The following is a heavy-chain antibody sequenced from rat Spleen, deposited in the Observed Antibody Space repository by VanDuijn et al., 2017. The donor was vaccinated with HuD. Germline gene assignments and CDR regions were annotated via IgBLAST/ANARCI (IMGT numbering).Heavy chain of an antibody. CDR2: ISTGGGNT. V-gene: IGHV5-25*01. D-gene: IGHD1-6*01. CDR1: GFTFSNYY. CDR3: ARCVYYGLTD. Sequence: EVQLVESGGGLVQPGRSMKLSCAALGFTFSNYYMAWVRQAPTKGLEWVASISTGGGNTYYRDSVKGRFTISRDNAKSTLYLQMDSLRSEDTATYYCARCVYYGLTDWGQGVMVTVSS. J-gene: IGHJ2*01.